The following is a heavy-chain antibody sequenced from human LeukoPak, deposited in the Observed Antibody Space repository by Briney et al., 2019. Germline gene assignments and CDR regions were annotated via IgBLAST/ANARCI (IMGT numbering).Heavy chain of an antibody. V-gene: IGHV4-38-2*02. J-gene: IGHJ4*02. Sequence: SETLSLTCTVSGYSISSGYYWGWIRQPPGKGLEWIGSIYHSGSTCYNPSLKSRVTISVDTSKNQFSLKLSSVTAADTAVYYCARVSPHYYDSSGYYPNWGQGTLVTVSS. CDR3: ARVSPHYYDSSGYYPN. CDR2: IYHSGST. D-gene: IGHD3-22*01. CDR1: GYSISSGYY.